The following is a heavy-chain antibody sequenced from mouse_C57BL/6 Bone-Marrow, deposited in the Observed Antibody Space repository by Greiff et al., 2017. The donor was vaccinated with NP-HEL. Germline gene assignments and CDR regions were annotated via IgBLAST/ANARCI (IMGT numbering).Heavy chain of an antibody. CDR1: GFTFSSYG. J-gene: IGHJ3*01. D-gene: IGHD2-3*01. V-gene: IGHV5-6*01. Sequence: EVMLVESGGDLVKPGGSLKLSCAASGFTFSSYGMSWVRQTPDKRLEWVATISSGGSYTYYPDSVKGRFTISRDNAKNTLYLQMSSLKSEDTAMYYCARHEGWLRFAYWGQGTLVTVSA. CDR3: ARHEGWLRFAY. CDR2: ISSGGSYT.